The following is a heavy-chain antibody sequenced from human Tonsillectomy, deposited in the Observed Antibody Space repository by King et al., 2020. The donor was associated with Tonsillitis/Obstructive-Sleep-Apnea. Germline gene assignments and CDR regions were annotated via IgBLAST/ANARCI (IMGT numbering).Heavy chain of an antibody. CDR1: GGSISSSSYY. J-gene: IGHJ3*02. Sequence: QLQESGPGLVKPSETLSLTCTVSGGSISSSSYYWGWIRQPPGKGLEWIGSIYYSGSTYYNPSLKSRVTISVHTSKNQFSLKLSSVTAADTAVYYCAEYQLPKDAFDIWGQGTMVTVSS. V-gene: IGHV4-39*01. D-gene: IGHD2-2*01. CDR3: AEYQLPKDAFDI. CDR2: IYYSGST.